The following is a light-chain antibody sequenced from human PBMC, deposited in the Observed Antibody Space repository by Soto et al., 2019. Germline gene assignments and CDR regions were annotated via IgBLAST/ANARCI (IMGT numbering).Light chain of an antibody. CDR3: QRYTHFAPQST. J-gene: IGKJ3*01. CDR2: DAS. Sequence: DIQMTQSPSSLSASVGDRVTITCQASQDISNYLNWYKHKAGKAPKLLIYDASNLETGAPSRFSGSGSGTDFSFTIVSQQPANLPTYYCQRYTHFAPQSTFGPGTNGDIK. V-gene: IGKV1-33*01. CDR1: QDISNY.